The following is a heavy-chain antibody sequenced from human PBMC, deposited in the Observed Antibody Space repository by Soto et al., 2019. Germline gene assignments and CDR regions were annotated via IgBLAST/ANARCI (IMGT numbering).Heavy chain of an antibody. Sequence: WGSLRLSCAASGFTFSSYAMSWVRQAPGKGLEWVSAISGSGGSTYYADSVKGRFTISRDNSKNTLYLQMNSLRAEDTAVYYCAKDLRYYGSGSYYHYWGQGTLVTVSS. CDR3: AKDLRYYGSGSYYHY. CDR2: ISGSGGST. D-gene: IGHD3-10*01. V-gene: IGHV3-23*01. CDR1: GFTFSSYA. J-gene: IGHJ4*02.